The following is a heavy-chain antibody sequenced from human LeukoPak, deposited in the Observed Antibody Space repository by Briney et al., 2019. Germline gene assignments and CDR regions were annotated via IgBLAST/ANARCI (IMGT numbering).Heavy chain of an antibody. J-gene: IGHJ4*02. V-gene: IGHV4-34*01. D-gene: IGHD2-21*02. CDR2: INHSGYT. Sequence: PSETLSLTCAVSGVSFDDYYWSWVRQTPGKGMEWIGEINHSGYTNDSPSLKSRVTLSIDTSRKQFSLNLRSVTVADTGIYYCTRMTAGHDYWGQGTLVTVSS. CDR1: GVSFDDYY. CDR3: TRMTAGHDY.